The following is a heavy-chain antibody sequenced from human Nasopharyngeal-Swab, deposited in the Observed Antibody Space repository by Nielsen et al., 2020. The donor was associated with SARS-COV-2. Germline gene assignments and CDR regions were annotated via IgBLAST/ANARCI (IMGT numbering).Heavy chain of an antibody. CDR2: ISGSGSTI. D-gene: IGHD3-22*01. V-gene: IGHV3-48*03. CDR1: GFTFSSYE. Sequence: GGSLRLSCAASGFTFSSYEMNWVRQAPGKGLEWVSYISGSGSTIYYADSVTGRFTISRDNAKNSLYLQMNSLRAEDTAVYYCARGDDSSGFSITLDYWGQGTLVTVSS. J-gene: IGHJ4*02. CDR3: ARGDDSSGFSITLDY.